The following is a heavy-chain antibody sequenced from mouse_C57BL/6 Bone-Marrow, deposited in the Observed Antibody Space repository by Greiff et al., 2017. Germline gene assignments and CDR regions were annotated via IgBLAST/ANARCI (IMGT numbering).Heavy chain of an antibody. J-gene: IGHJ4*01. V-gene: IGHV1-64*01. Sequence: VQLQQPGAELVKPGASVKLSCKASGYTFTSYWMHWVKQRPGQGLEWIGMIHPNSGSTNYNEKFKSKATLTVDKSSSTAYMQLISLTSDDSAVYYCARSDNWVPDYYAMDYWGQGTSVTVSS. CDR2: IHPNSGST. D-gene: IGHD4-1*01. CDR1: GYTFTSYW. CDR3: ARSDNWVPDYYAMDY.